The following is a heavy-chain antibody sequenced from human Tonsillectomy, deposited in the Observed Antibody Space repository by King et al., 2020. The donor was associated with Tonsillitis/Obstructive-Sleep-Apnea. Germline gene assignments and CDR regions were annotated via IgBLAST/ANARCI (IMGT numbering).Heavy chain of an antibody. CDR3: ARVGGIRPYYYYMDV. V-gene: IGHV3-74*01. CDR1: GFTFSSYW. CDR2: IKGDGRST. J-gene: IGHJ6*03. D-gene: IGHD6-13*01. Sequence: VQLVESGGGLVQPGGSLRLSCAVSGFTFSSYWMHWVRQDPGKGLVWVSRIKGDGRSTSYADSVKGRFTISRDNAKNTLYLKMNSLRAEATAVYYCARVGGIRPYYYYMDVWGKGTTVTVSS.